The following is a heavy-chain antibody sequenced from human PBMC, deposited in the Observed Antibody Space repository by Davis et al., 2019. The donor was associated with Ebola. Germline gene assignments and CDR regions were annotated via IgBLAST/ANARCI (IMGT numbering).Heavy chain of an antibody. Sequence: ASVQVSCKASAYTFTGYYMHWVRQAPRQGLEWMGWINSNSGGTNYAQKFQGRVTMTRDTSISTAYMELSRLRSDDTAMYYCARDKNSDNVWGSYRPKNWFDPWGQGTLVTVSS. D-gene: IGHD3-16*02. CDR2: INSNSGGT. V-gene: IGHV1-2*02. J-gene: IGHJ5*02. CDR1: AYTFTGYY. CDR3: ARDKNSDNVWGSYRPKNWFDP.